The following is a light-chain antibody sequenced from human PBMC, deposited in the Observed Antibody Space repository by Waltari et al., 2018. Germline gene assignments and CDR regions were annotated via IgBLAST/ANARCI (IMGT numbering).Light chain of an antibody. Sequence: QSVLTQPPSASGTPGQRVNIPCSGSRPNIGNHYVYWYKPLPGTAPKLLIYRNNQRPSGFPDRFSGSKSGTSASLAISGLRSEDEADYYCAAWDDSLSGRVFGGGTKVTVL. CDR1: RPNIGNHY. CDR2: RNN. V-gene: IGLV1-47*01. CDR3: AAWDDSLSGRV. J-gene: IGLJ3*02.